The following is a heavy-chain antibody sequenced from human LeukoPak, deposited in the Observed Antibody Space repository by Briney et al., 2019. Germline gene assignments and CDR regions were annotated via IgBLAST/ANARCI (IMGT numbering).Heavy chain of an antibody. CDR3: TRDGGSEIDY. J-gene: IGHJ4*02. Sequence: PGGSLRLSCVVSGFTFSSYGMHWLRQAPGKGLEWVAVIWYDGSKMFYGDSVKGRFSVSRDDSKNTLYLQMSSLRAEDTAVYYCTRDGGSEIDYWGQGTLVTVSS. V-gene: IGHV3-33*01. CDR1: GFTFSSYG. D-gene: IGHD3-16*01. CDR2: IWYDGSKM.